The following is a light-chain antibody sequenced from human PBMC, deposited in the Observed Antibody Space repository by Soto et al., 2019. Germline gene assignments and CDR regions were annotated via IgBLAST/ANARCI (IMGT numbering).Light chain of an antibody. CDR3: QQRSGGPPLT. CDR2: DAS. J-gene: IGKJ4*01. Sequence: EIVLTQSPATLSLSPGERATLSCRASQSVTDFLAWYQQKPGQAPRLLIYDASNRATGVPARFSGSGSGTDSTLTISSLEPEDSAVYYCQQRSGGPPLTFGGGTKVAIK. V-gene: IGKV3-11*01. CDR1: QSVTDF.